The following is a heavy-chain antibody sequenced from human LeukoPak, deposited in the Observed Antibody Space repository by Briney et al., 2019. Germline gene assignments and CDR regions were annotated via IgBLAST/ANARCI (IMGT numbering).Heavy chain of an antibody. D-gene: IGHD5-18*01. CDR3: ARDRGQQYTAMVTGYWFDP. CDR1: GFTFSSYW. Sequence: GGSLRLSCAASGFTFSSYWMHWVRQAPGKGLVWVSRINSDGSSTSYADSVKGRFTISRDNAKNTLYLQMNSLRVEDTAVYYCARDRGQQYTAMVTGYWFDPWGQGTLVTVSS. V-gene: IGHV3-74*01. CDR2: INSDGSST. J-gene: IGHJ5*02.